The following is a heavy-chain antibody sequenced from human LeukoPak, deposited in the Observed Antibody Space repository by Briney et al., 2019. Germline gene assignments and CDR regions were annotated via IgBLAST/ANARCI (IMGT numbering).Heavy chain of an antibody. CDR1: GGSFSGYY. D-gene: IGHD6-6*01. CDR3: ARGRIAARRYYYGIDV. Sequence: KAPETLSLTCAVYGGSFSGYYWSWIRQPPGKGLEWIGEINHSGSTNYNPSLKSRVTISVDTSKNQFSLKLSSVTAADTAVYYCARGRIAARRYYYGIDVWGQGTTVTVSS. CDR2: INHSGST. J-gene: IGHJ6*02. V-gene: IGHV4-34*01.